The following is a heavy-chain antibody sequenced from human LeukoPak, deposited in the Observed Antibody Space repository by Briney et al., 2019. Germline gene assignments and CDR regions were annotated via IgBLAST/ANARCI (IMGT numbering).Heavy chain of an antibody. J-gene: IGHJ4*02. Sequence: SSETLSLTCTVSGDSISSGDYSWNWIRQPPGNGLEWIGYIYHSGSTYYSPSLESRVTMSVDRSKNQFSLKLSSVTAADTAVYYCARVGHYFYGSESYLGGFDYWGQGALVTVSS. D-gene: IGHD3-10*01. CDR3: ARVGHYFYGSESYLGGFDY. CDR2: IYHSGST. CDR1: GDSISSGDYS. V-gene: IGHV4-30-2*01.